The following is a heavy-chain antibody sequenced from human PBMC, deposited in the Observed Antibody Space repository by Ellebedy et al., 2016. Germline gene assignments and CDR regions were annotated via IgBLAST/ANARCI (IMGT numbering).Heavy chain of an antibody. D-gene: IGHD4-17*01. CDR3: YYGHYSGY. CDR2: ISGDGDTT. J-gene: IGHJ4*02. V-gene: IGHV3-23*01. Sequence: GGSLRLXXTASGLNFNTFFMSWVRQAPGGGLEWISTISGDGDTTFSADSVKGRFTISRDNSRNTLYLQMDSLRAADTAVYYCYYGHYSGYWGQGTLVTVSS. CDR1: GLNFNTFF.